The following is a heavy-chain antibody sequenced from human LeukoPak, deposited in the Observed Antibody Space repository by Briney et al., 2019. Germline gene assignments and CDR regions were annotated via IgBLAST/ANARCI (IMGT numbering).Heavy chain of an antibody. CDR1: GFTLIDNT. D-gene: IGHD3-9*01. CDR2: ISTSSWTI. J-gene: IGHJ4*02. CDR3: ARGRGQILTGLIDY. Sequence: GGSLRLSCAASGFTLIDNTMNWVRQAPGRGLEWISYISTSSWTIYYADSVKGRFTISRDNAKNSLYLQMNSLRVDDTAVYYCARGRGQILTGLIDYWGQGTLVTVSS. V-gene: IGHV3-48*01.